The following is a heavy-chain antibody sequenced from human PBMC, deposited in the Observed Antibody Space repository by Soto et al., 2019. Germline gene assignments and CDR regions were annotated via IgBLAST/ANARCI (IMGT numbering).Heavy chain of an antibody. CDR2: IYYSGST. CDR3: ARWDSRSWQYYYYGRDV. D-gene: IGHD6-13*01. CDR1: GGSISSYY. J-gene: IGHJ6*02. V-gene: IGHV4-59*01. Sequence: SETLSLTCTVSGGSISSYYWSWIRQPPGKGLEWIGYIYYSGSTNYNPSLKSRVTISVDTSKNQFSLKLSSVTAADTAVYYCARWDSRSWQYYYYGRDVWGQGTTVTVSS.